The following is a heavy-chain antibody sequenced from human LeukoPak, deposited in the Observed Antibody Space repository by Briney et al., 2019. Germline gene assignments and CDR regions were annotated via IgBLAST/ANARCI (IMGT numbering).Heavy chain of an antibody. CDR2: ISGSGGST. D-gene: IGHD2-15*01. V-gene: IGHV3-23*01. J-gene: IGHJ6*02. CDR1: GFTFSSYA. CDR3: AKGRYCSGGSCYFSYYYDGMDV. Sequence: GGSLRLSCAASGFTFSSYAMSWVRQAPGKGLEWVSAISGSGGSTYYADSEKGRFTISRDNSKNTLYLQMNSLRAEDTAVYYCAKGRYCSGGSCYFSYYYDGMDVWGQGTTVTVSS.